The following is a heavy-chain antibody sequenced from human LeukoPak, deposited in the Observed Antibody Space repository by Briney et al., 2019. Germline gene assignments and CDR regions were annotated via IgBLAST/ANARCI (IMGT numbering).Heavy chain of an antibody. CDR1: GFTVSSNY. J-gene: IGHJ4*02. V-gene: IGHV3-53*01. CDR3: AREERYSSSWYWAFDY. CDR2: IYSGGST. D-gene: IGHD6-13*01. Sequence: AGSLRLSCAASGFTVSSNYMSWVRQAPGKGLEWVSVIYSGGSTYYADSVKGRFTISRDNSKNTLYLQMNSLRAEDTAVYYCAREERYSSSWYWAFDYWGQGTLVTVSS.